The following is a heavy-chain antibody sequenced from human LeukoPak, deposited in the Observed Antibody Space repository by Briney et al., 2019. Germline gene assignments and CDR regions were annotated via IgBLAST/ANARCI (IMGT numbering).Heavy chain of an antibody. CDR3: TSTGYSGHDPLHY. D-gene: IGHD5-12*01. J-gene: IGHJ4*02. CDR2: ISAYNGNT. CDR1: GYTFTSYG. Sequence: ASVTVSCKASGYTFTSYGISWVRQAPGQGLEWMGWISAYNGNTKYAQTLQGRVTMTTDTSTSTAYMELRSLRSDATAVYYCTSTGYSGHDPLHYWGRGTLGTVSS. V-gene: IGHV1-18*01.